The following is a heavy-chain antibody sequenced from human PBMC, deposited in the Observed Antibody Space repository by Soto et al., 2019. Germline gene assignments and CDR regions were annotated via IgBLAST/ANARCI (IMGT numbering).Heavy chain of an antibody. CDR2: IIPIFGTA. J-gene: IGHJ4*02. Sequence: QVQLVQSGAEVKKPGSSVKVSCKASGGTFSSYAISWVRQAPGQGLEWMGGIIPIFGTANYAQKFLGRVTITADKSTSTAYMELSSLRSEDTAVYYCAGTLYYYDSSGYYYFDYWGQGTLVTVSS. CDR3: AGTLYYYDSSGYYYFDY. V-gene: IGHV1-69*06. D-gene: IGHD3-22*01. CDR1: GGTFSSYA.